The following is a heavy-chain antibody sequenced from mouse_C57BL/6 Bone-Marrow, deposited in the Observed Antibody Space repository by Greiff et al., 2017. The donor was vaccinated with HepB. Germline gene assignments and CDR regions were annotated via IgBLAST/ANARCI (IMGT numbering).Heavy chain of an antibody. CDR1: GYTFTSYW. D-gene: IGHD1-1*01. V-gene: IGHV1-69*01. Sequence: QVQLQQPGAELVMPGASVKLSCKASGYTFTSYWMHWVKQRPGQGLEWIGEIDPSDSYTNYNQKFKGKSTLTVDKSSSPAYMQLSSLTSEDSAVYYCARTIYYGSPGWYFDVWGTGTTVTVSS. CDR2: IDPSDSYT. CDR3: ARTIYYGSPGWYFDV. J-gene: IGHJ1*03.